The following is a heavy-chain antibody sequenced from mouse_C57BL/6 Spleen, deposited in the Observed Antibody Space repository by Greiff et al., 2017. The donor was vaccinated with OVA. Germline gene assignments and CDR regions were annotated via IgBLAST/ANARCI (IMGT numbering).Heavy chain of an antibody. Sequence: QVQLQQSGAELVRPGASVTLSCKASGYTFTDYEMHWVKQTPVHGLEWIGAIDPETGGTAYNQKFKGKALLTADKSSSTAYMELRSLTSEDSAVYYCTRSGYDYLFAYWGQGTLVTVSA. D-gene: IGHD2-4*01. J-gene: IGHJ3*01. V-gene: IGHV1-15*01. CDR2: IDPETGGT. CDR1: GYTFTDYE. CDR3: TRSGYDYLFAY.